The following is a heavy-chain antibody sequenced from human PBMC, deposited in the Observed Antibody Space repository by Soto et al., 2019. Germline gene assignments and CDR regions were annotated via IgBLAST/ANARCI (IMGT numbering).Heavy chain of an antibody. V-gene: IGHV4-39*01. CDR3: ARTEMATIATSFDY. CDR2: IYYSGST. J-gene: IGHJ4*02. Sequence: SETLSLTCTVSGGSISSSSYYWGWIRQPPGKGLEWIGSIYYSGSTYYNPSLKSRVTISVDTSKNQFSLKLSSVTAADTAVYYCARTEMATIATSFDYWGQGTLVTVSS. CDR1: GGSISSSSYY. D-gene: IGHD5-12*01.